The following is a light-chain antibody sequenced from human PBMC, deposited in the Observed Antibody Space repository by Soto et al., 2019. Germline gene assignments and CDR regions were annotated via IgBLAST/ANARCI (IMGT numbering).Light chain of an antibody. V-gene: IGKV3-15*01. CDR3: QSYNGWPFA. CDR1: ETLISF. Sequence: EIVLTQSPATLSVSPGERVTLSCRASETLISFLAWYQQKPGQAPRLLIYGASTRATGVPARFSGSGSATDFTLTSSSLYSEYFAVYYCQSYNGWPFAVGQGTKLEI. CDR2: GAS. J-gene: IGKJ2*01.